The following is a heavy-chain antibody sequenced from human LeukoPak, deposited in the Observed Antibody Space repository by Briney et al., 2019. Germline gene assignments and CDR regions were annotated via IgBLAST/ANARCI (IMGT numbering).Heavy chain of an antibody. CDR2: IYHSGST. J-gene: IGHJ4*02. CDR1: GGSISSGGYS. V-gene: IGHV4-30-2*01. D-gene: IGHD3-16*01. Sequence: SQTLSLTCAVSGGSISSGGYSWSWIRQPPGKGLEWIGYIYHSGSTYYNPSLKSRVTMSVDRSKNQFSLKLNSATAADTAVYYCARGWGPVYYFDYWGQGTLVTVSS. CDR3: ARGWGPVYYFDY.